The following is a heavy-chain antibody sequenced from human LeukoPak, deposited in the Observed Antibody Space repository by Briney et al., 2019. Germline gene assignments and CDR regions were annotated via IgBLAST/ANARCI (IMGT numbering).Heavy chain of an antibody. D-gene: IGHD3-16*01. CDR3: VRDGGTDWYDP. CDR2: IKQDGNEK. CDR1: GFSVSDYW. V-gene: IGHV3-7*01. J-gene: IGHJ5*02. Sequence: GGSLRLSCAASGFSVSDYWMTWVRQAPGKGLEWVANIKQDGNEKTYVDSVKGRFTISIDNAKNSLYLQMNSLRVEDTAMYYCVRDGGTDWYDPWGQGTLVTVFS.